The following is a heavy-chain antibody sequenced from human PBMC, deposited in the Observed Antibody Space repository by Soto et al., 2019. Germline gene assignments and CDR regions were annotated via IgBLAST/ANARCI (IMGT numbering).Heavy chain of an antibody. J-gene: IGHJ2*01. CDR3: AREGVMTGRYFDL. CDR2: ISYDGSNK. V-gene: IGHV3-30-3*01. CDR1: GFTFSSYA. D-gene: IGHD2-21*02. Sequence: QVQLVESGGGVVQPGRSLRLSCAASGFTFSSYAMHWVRQAPGKGLEWVAVISYDGSNKYYADSVKGRFTISRDNSKNTLYLQMNSLRAEDMAVYYCAREGVMTGRYFDLWGRGTLVTVSS.